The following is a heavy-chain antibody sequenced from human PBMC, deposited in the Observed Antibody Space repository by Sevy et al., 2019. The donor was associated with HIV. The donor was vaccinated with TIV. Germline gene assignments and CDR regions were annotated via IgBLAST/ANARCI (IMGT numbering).Heavy chain of an antibody. CDR3: ARVPGHS. J-gene: IGHJ4*02. CDR1: GFTVSDNY. Sequence: GGSLRLSCAASGFTVSDNYMSWVRRAPGRGLEWVSFIYSGGSTYYADSVKGRFTISRDKSKNTLFLQMNTLRVEDTAIYYCARVPGHSWGQGTLVTVSS. V-gene: IGHV3-53*01. CDR2: IYSGGST.